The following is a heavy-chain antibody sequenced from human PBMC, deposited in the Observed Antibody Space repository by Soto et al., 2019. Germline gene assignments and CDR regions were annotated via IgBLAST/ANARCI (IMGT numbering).Heavy chain of an antibody. V-gene: IGHV4-59*01. J-gene: IGHJ5*01. CDR2: IFYSGST. Sequence: SETLSLTCTGSGGSINSYSWSWIRQAPGKGLEWIGYIFYSGSTNYNPSLKSRVTLSVDTSENQFSLKLSSVTAADTAVYYCARAVGGSTLKRDGTHRYLLDFSGQ. D-gene: IGHD2-15*01. CDR3: ARAVGGSTLKRDGTHRYLLDF. CDR1: GGSINSYS.